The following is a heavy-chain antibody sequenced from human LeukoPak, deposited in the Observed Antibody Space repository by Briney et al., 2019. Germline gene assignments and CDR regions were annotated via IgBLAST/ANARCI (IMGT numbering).Heavy chain of an antibody. D-gene: IGHD6-13*01. J-gene: IGHJ3*02. Sequence: GGSLRLSCAASGFTVSSNYMGWVRQAPGKGLEWVSVIYSGGSTYYADSVKGRFTISRHNSKNTLYLQMNSLTAEATAVYYCASALPQQAASDIWGQGTMVTVSS. CDR1: GFTVSSNY. CDR3: ASALPQQAASDI. V-gene: IGHV3-53*04. CDR2: IYSGGST.